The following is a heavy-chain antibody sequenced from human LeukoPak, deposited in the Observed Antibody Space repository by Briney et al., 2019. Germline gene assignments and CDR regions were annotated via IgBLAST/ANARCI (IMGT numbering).Heavy chain of an antibody. D-gene: IGHD2-2*01. Sequence: SGTLSLTCAVSGGSIGGYYWSWIRQPPGKGLEWIGYIYYSGSTNYNPSLKSRVTISVDTSKNQFSLKLSSVTAADTALYYCARVTSYQLLSDYYYYYMDVWGKGTTVTVSS. CDR1: GGSIGGYY. J-gene: IGHJ6*03. CDR2: IYYSGST. V-gene: IGHV4-59*01. CDR3: ARVTSYQLLSDYYYYYMDV.